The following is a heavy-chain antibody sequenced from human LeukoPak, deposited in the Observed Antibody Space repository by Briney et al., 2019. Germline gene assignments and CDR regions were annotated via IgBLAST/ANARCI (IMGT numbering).Heavy chain of an antibody. CDR2: ISTRGNA. V-gene: IGHV4-4*07. J-gene: IGHJ6*03. D-gene: IGHD3-9*01. Sequence: SETLSLTCSVSGGSISSFYWSWVRQPAGKGLEWIGRISTRGNADYNPSLKSRVTISVDTSKNQFSLKLSSVTAADTAVYYCAIAHYDILTGYYDYYYYYMDVWGKGTTVTISS. CDR1: GGSISSFY. CDR3: AIAHYDILTGYYDYYYYYMDV.